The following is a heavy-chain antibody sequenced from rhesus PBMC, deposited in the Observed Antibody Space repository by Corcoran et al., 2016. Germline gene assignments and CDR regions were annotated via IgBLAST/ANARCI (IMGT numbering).Heavy chain of an antibody. CDR3: ASDPLASRGMDY. D-gene: IGHD6-13*01. J-gene: IGHJ4*01. Sequence: QLQLQESGPGLVKPSETLSVTCAVSGGSISSSYWSWIRQAPGKGLEWIGYIYGSGSSTNYNPAPKGRGPLSVDTSKNQLSLKLSSVPPADTAWSYCASDPLASRGMDYWGPGVLVTVSS. CDR1: GGSISSSY. V-gene: IGHV4-169*02. CDR2: IYGSGSST.